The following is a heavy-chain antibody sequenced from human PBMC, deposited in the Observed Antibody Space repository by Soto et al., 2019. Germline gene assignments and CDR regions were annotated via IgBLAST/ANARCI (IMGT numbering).Heavy chain of an antibody. Sequence: PSETLSLTCAVSGGSISSSNWWSWVRQPPGKGLEWIGEIYHSGSTNYNPSLKSRVTISVDKSKNQFSLKLSSVTAADTAVYYCARDRGSGSYFMGYYYYGMDVWGQGTTVTVSS. D-gene: IGHD1-26*01. CDR2: IYHSGST. V-gene: IGHV4-4*02. J-gene: IGHJ6*02. CDR3: ARDRGSGSYFMGYYYYGMDV. CDR1: GGSISSSNW.